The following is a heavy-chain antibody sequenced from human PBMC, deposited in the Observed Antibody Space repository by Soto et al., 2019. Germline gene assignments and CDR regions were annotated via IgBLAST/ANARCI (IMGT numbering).Heavy chain of an antibody. D-gene: IGHD1-1*01. V-gene: IGHV3-74*01. Sequence: GGSLRLSCSVSGFTFSAYWMHWVRQVPGKGLTWVSRISDDGSTATYADSVKGRFVISRDNAKNSLYLEMDTLRADDSGLYYCARGPRVSSTGTGAHWGRGTLVTVSS. CDR2: ISDDGSTA. J-gene: IGHJ4*02. CDR1: GFTFSAYW. CDR3: ARGPRVSSTGTGAH.